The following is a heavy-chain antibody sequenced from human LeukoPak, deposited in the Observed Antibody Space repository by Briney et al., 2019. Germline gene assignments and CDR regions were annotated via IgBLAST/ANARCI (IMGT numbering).Heavy chain of an antibody. CDR1: GCSISSGYY. CDR2: IYHSGST. D-gene: IGHD2-8*01. CDR3: ARGDIVPHYYYYMDV. V-gene: IGHV4-38-2*01. Sequence: SETLSLTCAVSGCSISSGYYWGWIRQPPGKGLEWIGSIYHSGSTYYNPSLKSRVTISVDTSKNQFSLKLSSVTAADTAVYYCARGDIVPHYYYYMDVWGKGTTVTVSS. J-gene: IGHJ6*03.